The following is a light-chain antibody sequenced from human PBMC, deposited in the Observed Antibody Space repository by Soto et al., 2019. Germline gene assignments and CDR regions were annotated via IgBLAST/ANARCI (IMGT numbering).Light chain of an antibody. J-gene: IGKJ1*01. CDR3: QQYKSYWT. CDR2: EAS. CDR1: QSIRNW. V-gene: IGKV1-5*03. Sequence: DIQMTQSPSTLSASVGDRVTITCRASQSIRNWLAWYQQKPGKAPKLLIHEASNLHSGVSSRFTGSGSGTDFTLTITSLQPEDFATYYCQQYKSYWTFGQGTRVDLK.